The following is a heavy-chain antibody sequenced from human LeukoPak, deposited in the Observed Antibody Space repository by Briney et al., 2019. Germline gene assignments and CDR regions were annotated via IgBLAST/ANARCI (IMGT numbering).Heavy chain of an antibody. CDR1: GGSLNGHY. CDR3: AKNGQSGYSFDP. CDR2: GSESGGT. V-gene: IGHV4-34*01. Sequence: SETLSLTCAVYGGSLNGHYWSWIRQPPGKGLEWIGEGSESGGTKFNPSLKSRVTISADTSKNQFSLKVKSVTAADTAVYYCAKNGQSGYSFDPWGQGTLVTVSS. D-gene: IGHD3-3*01. J-gene: IGHJ5*02.